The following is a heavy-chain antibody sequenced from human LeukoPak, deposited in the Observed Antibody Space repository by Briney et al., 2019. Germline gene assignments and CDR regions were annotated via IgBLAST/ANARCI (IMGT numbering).Heavy chain of an antibody. V-gene: IGHV4-30-2*01. Sequence: PSETLSLTCAVSGDSISSGGYSWSWIRQPPGKGLEWIGYIYHSGSTYYNPSLKSRVTISVDRSKNQFSLKLSSVTAADTAVYYCARDEIRGDAFDIWGQGTMDTVSS. CDR3: ARDEIRGDAFDI. J-gene: IGHJ3*02. D-gene: IGHD3-10*01. CDR2: IYHSGST. CDR1: GDSISSGGYS.